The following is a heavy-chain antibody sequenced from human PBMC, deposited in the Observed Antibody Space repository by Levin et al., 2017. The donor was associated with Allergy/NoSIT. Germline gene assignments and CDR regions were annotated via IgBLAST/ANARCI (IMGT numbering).Heavy chain of an antibody. CDR3: ARAAVAD. Sequence: PGGSLRLSCTASGFTFSTYGMHWVRQAPGKGLDWVALITSNGDHIYYADSVKGRFTISRDNYKNTLFLQMNSLRPEDTAVYYCARAAVADWGQGTLVTVSS. V-gene: IGHV3-30*03. CDR1: GFTFSTYG. J-gene: IGHJ4*02. CDR2: ITSNGDHI.